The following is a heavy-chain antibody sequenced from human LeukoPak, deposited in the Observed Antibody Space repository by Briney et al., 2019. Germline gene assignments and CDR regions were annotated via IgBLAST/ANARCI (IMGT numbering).Heavy chain of an antibody. CDR3: ARHAGGISATGTRPFDY. J-gene: IGHJ4*02. D-gene: IGHD6-13*01. V-gene: IGHV4-39*01. Sequence: PSETLSLTCTVSGASFSSSTYYWGWIRQPPGKGLEWIGSIYYSGSTYYNPSLKSRVIMSVDTSKNQFSLKLSSGTAADTAVYYCARHAGGISATGTRPFDYWGQGTLVTVSS. CDR1: GASFSSSTYY. CDR2: IYYSGST.